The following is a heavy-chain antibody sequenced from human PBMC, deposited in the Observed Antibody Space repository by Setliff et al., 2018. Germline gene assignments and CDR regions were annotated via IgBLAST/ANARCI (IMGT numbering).Heavy chain of an antibody. V-gene: IGHV3-11*04. J-gene: IGHJ4*02. D-gene: IGHD3-22*01. CDR1: GFPFSDYY. CDR2: ITNSERAV. CDR3: ARDVLNYFSSVGDFHASHFDH. Sequence: PGGSLRLSCAASGFPFSDYYMSWVRQAPGEGLEWISYITNSERAVYTTDSVKGRFTVSRDNAKNILYLHMTGLRADDTAVYYCARDVLNYFSSVGDFHASHFDHWGRGALVTVSS.